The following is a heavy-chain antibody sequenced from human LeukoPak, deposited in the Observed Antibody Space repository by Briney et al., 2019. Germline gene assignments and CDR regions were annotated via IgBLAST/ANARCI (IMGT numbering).Heavy chain of an antibody. CDR2: ITTSGSTI. V-gene: IGHV3-11*01. CDR1: GFTFSDYY. J-gene: IGHJ6*02. Sequence: PGGSLRLSCVASGFTFSDYYMNWIRQAPGKGLEWVSYITTSGSTIYYTDSVKGRFTISRDNAKNSLYLQMNSLRAEDTAVYYCARSNSYGYVRTMDVWGQGTTVTVSS. D-gene: IGHD5-18*01. CDR3: ARSNSYGYVRTMDV.